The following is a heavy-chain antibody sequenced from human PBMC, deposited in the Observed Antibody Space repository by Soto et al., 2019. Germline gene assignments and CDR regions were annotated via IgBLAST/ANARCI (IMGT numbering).Heavy chain of an antibody. V-gene: IGHV3-30*03. CDR2: ILYDGSNK. J-gene: IGHJ4*02. D-gene: IGHD6-13*01. Sequence: PGGPLRLSCAAAGFTFSAYAMSWVRQAPGKGLEWVAVILYDGSNKYYADSVKGRFTISRDNSKNTLYLQMNSLRAEDTAVYYCAVIAAADRAKIAHIDYWGQGTLVTVSS. CDR3: AVIAAADRAKIAHIDY. CDR1: GFTFSAYA.